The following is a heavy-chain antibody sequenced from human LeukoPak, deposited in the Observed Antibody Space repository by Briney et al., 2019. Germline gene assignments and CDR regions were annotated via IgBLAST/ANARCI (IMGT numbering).Heavy chain of an antibody. J-gene: IGHJ5*02. D-gene: IGHD2-15*01. V-gene: IGHV4-61*02. Sequence: SETLSLTCTVSGGSISSSSYYWSWIRQPAGKGLEWIGRFHTGGSTNYNPSLKSRVIISVDTSKNQFSLKLNSVTAADTAVYYCARVDGSCSGGSCPSGNWFDPWGQGTLVTVSS. CDR1: GGSISSSSYY. CDR2: FHTGGST. CDR3: ARVDGSCSGGSCPSGNWFDP.